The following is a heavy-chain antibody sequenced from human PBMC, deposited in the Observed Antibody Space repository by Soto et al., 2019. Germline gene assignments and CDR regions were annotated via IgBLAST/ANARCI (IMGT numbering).Heavy chain of an antibody. Sequence: SETLSLTCSVSGVSSSSYYWGWIRQPPGRGLEWIGYVNNIGRSNLNLSLKSRVTVSMDTSQNQLSLRLSSVTAADTAVYYCARGGRSVDHYGSGSYPYWGRGTLVTVSS. CDR2: VNNIGRS. D-gene: IGHD3-10*01. J-gene: IGHJ4*02. V-gene: IGHV4-59*01. CDR1: GVSSSSYY. CDR3: ARGGRSVDHYGSGSYPY.